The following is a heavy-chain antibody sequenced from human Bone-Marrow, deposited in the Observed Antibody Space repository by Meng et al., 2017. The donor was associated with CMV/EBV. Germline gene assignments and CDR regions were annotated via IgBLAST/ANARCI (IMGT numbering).Heavy chain of an antibody. CDR3: ARGRSGSYYPFDY. Sequence: AVYGGSFSGYYWSWIRQTPGKGLEWIGEINHSGSTNYNPSLKSRVTISVDTSKNQFSLKLSSVTAADTAVYYCARGRSGSYYPFDYWGQGTLVTVSS. CDR1: GGSFSGYY. V-gene: IGHV4-34*01. J-gene: IGHJ4*02. D-gene: IGHD1-26*01. CDR2: INHSGST.